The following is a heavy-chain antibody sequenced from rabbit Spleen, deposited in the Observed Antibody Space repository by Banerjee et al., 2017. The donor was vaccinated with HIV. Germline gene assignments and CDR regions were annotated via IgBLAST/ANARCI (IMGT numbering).Heavy chain of an antibody. CDR1: GFSFNSGDD. CDR3: ARDSGSSFSSYGMDL. J-gene: IGHJ6*01. V-gene: IGHV1S40*01. Sequence: QSLEESGGGLVKPGASLTLTCKASGFSFNSGDDMCWVRQAPGKGLEWIACIYAGSSSNTYSATWAKGRFTISKTSSTTVTLQMTSLTAADTATYFCARDSGSSFSSYGMDLWGPGTLVT. CDR2: IYAGSSSNT. D-gene: IGHD8-1*01.